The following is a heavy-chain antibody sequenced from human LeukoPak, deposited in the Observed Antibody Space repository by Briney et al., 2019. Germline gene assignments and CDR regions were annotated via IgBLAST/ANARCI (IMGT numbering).Heavy chain of an antibody. Sequence: GGAVRLSCAASGFTFSSYAMSWVRQAPGKGLEWVSGINCTGGSTYYVDSVKGRFTISRDNSKNTLYLQMNSLRAEDTAVYYCAKDRVYYYDSSGYYSDYWGQGTLVTVSS. CDR2: INCTGGST. V-gene: IGHV3-23*01. CDR1: GFTFSSYA. D-gene: IGHD3-22*01. CDR3: AKDRVYYYDSSGYYSDY. J-gene: IGHJ4*02.